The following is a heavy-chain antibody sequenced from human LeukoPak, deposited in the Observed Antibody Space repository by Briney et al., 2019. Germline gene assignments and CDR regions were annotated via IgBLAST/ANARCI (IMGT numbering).Heavy chain of an antibody. CDR3: ARDFVEPYYYGSGSYDYYYYMDV. D-gene: IGHD3-10*01. J-gene: IGHJ6*03. CDR2: IKQEGSEK. CDR1: GFTFSSYW. Sequence: GGSLRLSCAASGFTFSSYWMSWVRQAPGKGLEWVANIKQEGSEKYYVDSVKGRFTISRDNAKNSLYLQMNSLRAEDTAVYYCARDFVEPYYYGSGSYDYYYYMDVWGKGTTVTVSS. V-gene: IGHV3-7*01.